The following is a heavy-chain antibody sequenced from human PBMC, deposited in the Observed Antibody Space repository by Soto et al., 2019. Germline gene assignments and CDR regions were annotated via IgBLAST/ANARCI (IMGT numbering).Heavy chain of an antibody. CDR2: INPNSGGT. V-gene: IGHV1-2*02. CDR1: GYTFTGYY. D-gene: IGHD3-3*01. Sequence: AAVKVSCKASGYTFTGYYMHWVRQAPGQGLEWMGWINPNSGGTNYAQKFQGRVTMTRDTSISTAYMELSRLRSDDTAVYYCARPYYDFWSGYSSYNWFDPWGQGTLVTVSS. CDR3: ARPYYDFWSGYSSYNWFDP. J-gene: IGHJ5*02.